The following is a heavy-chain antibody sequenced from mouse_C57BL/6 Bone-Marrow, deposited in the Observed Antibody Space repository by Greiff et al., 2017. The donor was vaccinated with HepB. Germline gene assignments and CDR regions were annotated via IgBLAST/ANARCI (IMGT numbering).Heavy chain of an antibody. D-gene: IGHD2-1*01. CDR2: IRNKANGYTT. J-gene: IGHJ1*03. V-gene: IGHV7-3*01. CDR1: GFTFTDYY. Sequence: EVNVVESGGGLVQPGGSLSLSCAASGFTFTDYYMSWVRQPPGKALEWLGFIRNKANGYTTEYSASVKGRFTISRDNSQSILYLQMNALRAEDSATYYCARYYGNFYWYFDVWGTGTTVTVSS. CDR3: ARYYGNFYWYFDV.